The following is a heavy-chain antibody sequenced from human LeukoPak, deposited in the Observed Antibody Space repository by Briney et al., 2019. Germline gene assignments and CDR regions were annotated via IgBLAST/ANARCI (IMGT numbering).Heavy chain of an antibody. Sequence: SETLSLTCTVSGGSISSYYWSWIRQPPGKGLEWIGYIYYSGSTNYNPSLKSRVTISVDTSKNQFSLKLSSVTAADTAVYCCARDTALIGAAFGGLGYFDYWGQGTLVTVSS. CDR1: GGSISSYY. CDR2: IYYSGST. V-gene: IGHV4-59*01. D-gene: IGHD6-13*01. CDR3: ARDTALIGAAFGGLGYFDY. J-gene: IGHJ4*02.